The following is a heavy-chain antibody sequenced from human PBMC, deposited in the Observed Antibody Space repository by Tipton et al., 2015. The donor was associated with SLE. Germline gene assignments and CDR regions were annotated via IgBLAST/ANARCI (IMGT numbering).Heavy chain of an antibody. Sequence: TLSLTCTVSGGSISSYYWSWIRQPPGKGLEWIGYIYYSGSTNYNPSLRSRVTISVDTSKNQFSLKLSSVTAADTAVYYCARDSGYSSSFDYWGQGTLVTVSS. CDR2: IYYSGST. D-gene: IGHD6-6*01. CDR3: ARDSGYSSSFDY. J-gene: IGHJ4*02. CDR1: GGSISSYY. V-gene: IGHV4-59*12.